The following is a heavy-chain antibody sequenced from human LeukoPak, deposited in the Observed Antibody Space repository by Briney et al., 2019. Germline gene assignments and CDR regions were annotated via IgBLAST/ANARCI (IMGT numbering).Heavy chain of an antibody. CDR3: ARERRGYSYGYLP. CDR1: GGSISSGDYY. CDR2: IYYSGST. V-gene: IGHV4-30-4*01. J-gene: IGHJ4*02. D-gene: IGHD5-18*01. Sequence: PSETLSLTCTVSGGSISSGDYYWSWIRQPPGKGLEWIGYIYYSGSTYYNPSLKSRVTISVDTSKNQFSLKLSSVTAADTAEYYCARERRGYSYGYLPWGQGTLVTVSS.